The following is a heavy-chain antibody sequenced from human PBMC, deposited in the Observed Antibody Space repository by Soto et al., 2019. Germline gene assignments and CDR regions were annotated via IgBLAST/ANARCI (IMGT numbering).Heavy chain of an antibody. J-gene: IGHJ3*02. V-gene: IGHV1-2*02. CDR3: ARGGGVGVAGSAAFDM. CDR2: INPATGAA. D-gene: IGHD3-3*01. Sequence: QLHLVQSGAVVKKPGASVTVSCSASGYPVTAYYMHWVRQAPGRGLEWMGGINPATGAAKYTQTFQGGVTLTRDTSQSTVFMELSGLTSEDTAVCYCARGGGVGVAGSAAFDMWGQGTLVTVSS. CDR1: GYPVTAYY.